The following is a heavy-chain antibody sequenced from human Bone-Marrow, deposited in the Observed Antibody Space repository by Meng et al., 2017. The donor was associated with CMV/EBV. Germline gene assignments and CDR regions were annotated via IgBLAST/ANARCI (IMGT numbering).Heavy chain of an antibody. CDR1: GFTFSSYT. V-gene: IGHV3-30-3*01. D-gene: IGHD3-10*01. CDR3: SRIRSYYDSGIYSHDAFDI. CDR2: LSSDGGTT. Sequence: GESLKISCAASGFTFSSYTMQWVRQSPGKGLEWVASLSSDGGTTHYADSVEGRFTISRDNSRNTLYLQMNSLRAEDTAVFYCSRIRSYYDSGIYSHDAFDIWGQGTMVTVSS. J-gene: IGHJ3*02.